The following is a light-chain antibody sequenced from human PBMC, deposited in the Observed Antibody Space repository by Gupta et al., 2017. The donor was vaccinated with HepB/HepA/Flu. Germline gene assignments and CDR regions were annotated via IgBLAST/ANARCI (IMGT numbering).Light chain of an antibody. J-gene: IGKJ1*01. CDR1: QSVSSSY. V-gene: IGKV3-20*01. CDR3: QQYGSSPGT. CDR2: GAS. Sequence: EIVLTQSPGTRSLSPGESATLSCRASQSVSSSYLAWYQQKPGQAPRLLIYGASSRATGIPDRFSGSGSGTDFTLTISRLEPEDFAVYYCQQYGSSPGTFGQGTXVEIK.